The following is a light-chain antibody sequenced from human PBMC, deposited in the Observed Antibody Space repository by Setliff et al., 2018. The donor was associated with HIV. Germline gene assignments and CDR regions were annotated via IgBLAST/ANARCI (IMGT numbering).Light chain of an antibody. J-gene: IGLJ1*01. CDR3: CSNTGSNTFV. V-gene: IGLV2-23*01. CDR2: QAT. Sequence: QSALTQPASVSGSPGHSITISCTGTSXXVGRYDLVSWYQQHPARAPKLIIYQATRRPSGVSNRFSGSKSGNVASLTLSGLQAEDEAAYYCCSNTGSNTFVFGTGTKVTVL. CDR1: SXXVGRYDL.